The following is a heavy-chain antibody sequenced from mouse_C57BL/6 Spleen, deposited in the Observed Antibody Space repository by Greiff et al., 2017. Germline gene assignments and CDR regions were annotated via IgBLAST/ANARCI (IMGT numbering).Heavy chain of an antibody. Sequence: VQLQQSGPELVKPGASVKISCKASGYTFTDYYMNWVKQSHGKSLEWIGDINPNNGGTSYNQKFKGKATLTVDKSSSTAYMQLSSLTSEDSAVYYCAIGGSGIAYWGQGTLVTVSA. CDR3: AIGGSGIAY. CDR1: GYTFTDYY. D-gene: IGHD3-1*01. CDR2: INPNNGGT. J-gene: IGHJ3*01. V-gene: IGHV1-26*01.